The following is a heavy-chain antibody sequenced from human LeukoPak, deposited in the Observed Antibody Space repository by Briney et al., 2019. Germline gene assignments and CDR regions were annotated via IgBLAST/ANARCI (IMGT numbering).Heavy chain of an antibody. CDR3: ARAPGKAVISRSSGWNGRAYFGY. D-gene: IGHD6-19*01. CDR2: INHSGST. J-gene: IGHJ4*02. Sequence: SETLSLTCAVYGGSFSGYYWSWIRQPPGKGLEWIGEINHSGSTNYNPSLKSRVTISVDTSKNQFSLKLSSVTAADTAVYYCARAPGKAVISRSSGWNGRAYFGYWGQGTLVTVSS. V-gene: IGHV4-34*01. CDR1: GGSFSGYY.